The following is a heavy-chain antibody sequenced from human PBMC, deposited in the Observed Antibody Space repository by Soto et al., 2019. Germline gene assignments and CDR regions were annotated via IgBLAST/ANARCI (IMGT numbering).Heavy chain of an antibody. D-gene: IGHD2-2*01. J-gene: IGHJ6*02. V-gene: IGHV1-69*13. CDR1: GGTFSSYA. CDR3: ARDRVPAQYYYYGMDV. Sequence: ASVKVSCKASGGTFSSYAISWVRQAPGQGLEWMGGIIPIFGTANYAQKFQGRVTITADESTSTAYMELSSLRSEDTAVYYCARDRVPAQYYYYGMDVWGQGTTVTVSS. CDR2: IIPIFGTA.